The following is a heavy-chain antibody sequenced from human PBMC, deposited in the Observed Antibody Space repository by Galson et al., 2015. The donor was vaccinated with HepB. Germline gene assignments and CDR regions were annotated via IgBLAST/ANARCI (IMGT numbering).Heavy chain of an antibody. CDR3: AHTGPRSEWGYYDSSGHYTSKRNFDY. V-gene: IGHV2-5*01. CDR1: GFSLSTSGVG. Sequence: PALVKPTQTLTLTCTFSGFSLSTSGVGVGWIRQPPGKALEWLALIYWNDDKRYSPSLKSRLTITKDTSKNQVVLTMTNMDPVDTATYYCAHTGPRSEWGYYDSSGHYTSKRNFDYWGQGTLVTVSS. CDR2: IYWNDDK. D-gene: IGHD3-22*01. J-gene: IGHJ4*02.